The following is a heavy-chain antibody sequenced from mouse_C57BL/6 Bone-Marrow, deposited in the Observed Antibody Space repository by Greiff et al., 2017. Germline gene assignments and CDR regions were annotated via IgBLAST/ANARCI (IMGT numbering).Heavy chain of an antibody. Sequence: EVQLQQSGPELVKPGASVKISCKASGYTFTDYYMNWVKQSHGESLEWIGDINPNNGGTSYNQKLKGKATLTVDKSSSTAYMELRSLTSEDSAVYYCARDYYGSSWYFDVWGTGTTVTVSS. CDR2: INPNNGGT. J-gene: IGHJ1*03. D-gene: IGHD1-1*01. CDR3: ARDYYGSSWYFDV. V-gene: IGHV1-26*01. CDR1: GYTFTDYY.